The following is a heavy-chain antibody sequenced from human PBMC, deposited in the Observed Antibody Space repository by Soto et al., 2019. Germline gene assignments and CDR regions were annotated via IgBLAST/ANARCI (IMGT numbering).Heavy chain of an antibody. D-gene: IGHD3-10*01. V-gene: IGHV4-59*08. CDR1: GGSISSYY. Sequence: SETLSLTCTVSGGSISSYYWSWIRQTPGKGLEWIGFMYNSGSTHYNPSLKSRVTISLDTSKNQFSLNLRSVTAADTAVYYCASMGYHYGSGSYPLDYWGQGTLVTVSS. CDR3: ASMGYHYGSGSYPLDY. J-gene: IGHJ4*02. CDR2: MYNSGST.